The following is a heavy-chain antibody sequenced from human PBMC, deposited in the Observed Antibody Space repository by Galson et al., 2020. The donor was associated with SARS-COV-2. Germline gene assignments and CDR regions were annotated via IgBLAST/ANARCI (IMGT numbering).Heavy chain of an antibody. V-gene: IGHV4-59*01. Sequence: LSLTCTVSGDSIGNYHWNWIRQTPGKGLEWIGYVYDRETTKYNSSLESRVTISLDRAKNQVSLKLTSVTAADTAIYYCARDVGFRNGWTHYFEYWGQGTLVAVSS. CDR2: VYDRETT. D-gene: IGHD6-19*01. J-gene: IGHJ4*02. CDR1: GDSIGNYH. CDR3: ARDVGFRNGWTHYFEY.